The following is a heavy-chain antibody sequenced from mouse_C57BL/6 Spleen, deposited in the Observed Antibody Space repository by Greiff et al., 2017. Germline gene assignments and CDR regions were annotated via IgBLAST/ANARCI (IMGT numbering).Heavy chain of an antibody. CDR1: GFTFSSYA. Sequence: DVKLVESGAGLVKPGGSLKLSCAASGFTFSSYAMSWVRQTPEKRLEWVAYISSGGDYIYYADTVKGRFTISRDNARNTLYLQMSSLKSEDTAMYYCTISPSGFYYYFDYWGQGTTLTVSS. D-gene: IGHD2-1*01. J-gene: IGHJ2*01. V-gene: IGHV5-9-1*02. CDR2: ISSGGDYI. CDR3: TISPSGFYYYFDY.